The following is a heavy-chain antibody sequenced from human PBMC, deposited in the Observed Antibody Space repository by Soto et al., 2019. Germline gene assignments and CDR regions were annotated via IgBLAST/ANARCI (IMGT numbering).Heavy chain of an antibody. J-gene: IGHJ4*02. V-gene: IGHV1-2*04. CDR2: INPNSGGT. Sequence: ASVKVSCKASGYTFTGYYMHWVRQAPGQGLEWMGWINPNSGGTNYAQKFQGWVTMTRDTSISTAYMELSRLRSDDTAVYYCARAHPDCSSTSCLNWDYWGQGTLVTVSS. D-gene: IGHD2-2*01. CDR1: GYTFTGYY. CDR3: ARAHPDCSSTSCLNWDY.